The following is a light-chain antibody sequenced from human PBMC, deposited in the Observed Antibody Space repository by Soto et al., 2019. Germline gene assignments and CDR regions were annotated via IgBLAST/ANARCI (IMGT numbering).Light chain of an antibody. V-gene: IGKV3-15*01. CDR3: QQYNKWPPLT. CDR1: QSVSSN. Sequence: EIVMTQSPPNLSASPAERATLSCRASQSVSSNLAWYQQQPGQAPRLLFYGASTRATGVTARCSGSGSGTEFTLTTSSLRSEDFAAYYCQQYNKWPPLTFGGGTKVDI. J-gene: IGKJ4*01. CDR2: GAS.